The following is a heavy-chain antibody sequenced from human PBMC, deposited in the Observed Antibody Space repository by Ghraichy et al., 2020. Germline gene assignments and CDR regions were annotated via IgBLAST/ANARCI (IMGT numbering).Heavy chain of an antibody. D-gene: IGHD3-16*01. J-gene: IGHJ4*02. CDR2: ISTSGVT. CDR3: ASLGGTYDY. CDR1: GGSISSYY. Sequence: SETLSLTCTVSGGSISSYYWSWIRQPPGTGLEWIGYISTSGVTNYNPSLRSRVTISVDTSKNQFSLKLRSVTAADTAVYYCASLGGTYDYWGQGTLVTVSA. V-gene: IGHV4-59*01.